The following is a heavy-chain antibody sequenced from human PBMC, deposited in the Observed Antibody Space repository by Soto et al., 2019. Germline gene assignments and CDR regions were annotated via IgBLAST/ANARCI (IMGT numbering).Heavy chain of an antibody. V-gene: IGHV3-21*01. J-gene: IGHJ3*02. CDR2: ISSSSSYI. Sequence: GGSLRLPCAASGFTFSSYGMNWVRQAPGKGLEWVSSISSSSSYIYYADSVKGRFTISRDNAKNSLYLQMNSLRAEDTAVYYCARTSFEDAFDIWGQGTMVTVSS. CDR3: ARTSFEDAFDI. CDR1: GFTFSSYG. D-gene: IGHD3-16*01.